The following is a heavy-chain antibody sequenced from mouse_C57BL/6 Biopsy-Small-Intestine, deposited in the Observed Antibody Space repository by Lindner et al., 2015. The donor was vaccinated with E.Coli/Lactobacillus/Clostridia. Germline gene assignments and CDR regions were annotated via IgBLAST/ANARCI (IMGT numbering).Heavy chain of an antibody. Sequence: VQLQESGPELVKPGALVKISCKASGYVFSDSWMDWVKQRPGKGLEWIGWIYPGDNDTDYNGKFKGKATLTADKSSNTAYMQLSSLTSEDSAVYFCARSADNGYNYDYTLDYWGQGTSVTVSS. V-gene: IGHV1-82*01. CDR2: IYPGDNDT. CDR1: GYVFSDSW. CDR3: ARSADNGYNYDYTLDY. D-gene: IGHD2-12*01. J-gene: IGHJ4*01.